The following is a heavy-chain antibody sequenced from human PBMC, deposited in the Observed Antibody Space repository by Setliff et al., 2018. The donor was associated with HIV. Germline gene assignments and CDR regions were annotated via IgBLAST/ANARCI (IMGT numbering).Heavy chain of an antibody. J-gene: IGHJ4*02. Sequence: LRLSCAAAGFTFSNAWMTWGRQAPGKGLEWVARIRNKKNGGTTYYAAPVEGRFTISRDDSKNTLSLQMNSLETEDTAIYYCTTDLGSGRFSWNNNWGQGTLVTVSS. CDR3: TTDLGSGRFSWNNN. V-gene: IGHV3-15*01. CDR1: GFTFSNAW. D-gene: IGHD1-26*01. CDR2: IRNKKNGGTT.